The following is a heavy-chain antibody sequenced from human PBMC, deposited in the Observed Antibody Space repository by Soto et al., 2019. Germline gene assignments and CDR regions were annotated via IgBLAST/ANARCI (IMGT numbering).Heavy chain of an antibody. J-gene: IGHJ4*01. D-gene: IGHD2-2*01. CDR2: ISGSGDST. Sequence: PGGSLRLSCAASGFTFSSYAMSWVRQAPGKGLEWVSAISGSGDSTYYADSVKGRFTISRDNSKNTLYLQMNSLRAEDTAVYYCTTDSYSSITIVRFDYWGHGTLVTVSS. CDR1: GFTFSSYA. V-gene: IGHV3-23*01. CDR3: TTDSYSSITIVRFDY.